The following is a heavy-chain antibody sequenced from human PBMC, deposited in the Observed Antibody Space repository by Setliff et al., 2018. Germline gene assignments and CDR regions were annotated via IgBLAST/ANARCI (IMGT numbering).Heavy chain of an antibody. Sequence: ASVKVSCKASGYTFTSYAISWVRQAPGQGLEWMGWISAYNGNTNYAQKLQGRVTMTRDTSISTAYMELSRPRSDDTAVYYCARDLYYYDSSGYYIYWGQGTLVTVSS. CDR1: GYTFTSYA. V-gene: IGHV1-18*01. CDR3: ARDLYYYDSSGYYIY. D-gene: IGHD3-22*01. CDR2: ISAYNGNT. J-gene: IGHJ4*02.